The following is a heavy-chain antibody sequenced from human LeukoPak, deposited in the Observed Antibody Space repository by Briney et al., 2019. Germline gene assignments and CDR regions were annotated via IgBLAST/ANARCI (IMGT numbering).Heavy chain of an antibody. CDR2: IYYSGST. V-gene: IGHV4-39*07. J-gene: IGHJ5*02. D-gene: IGHD6-13*01. CDR3: ARDFIAAAGNNDWFDP. CDR1: GGSISSSSYY. Sequence: SETLSLTCTVSGGSISSSSYYWGWIRQPPGKGLEWIGSIYYSGSTYYNPSLKSRVTISVDTSKNQFSLKLSSVTAADTAVHYCARDFIAAAGNNDWFDPWGQGTLVTVSS.